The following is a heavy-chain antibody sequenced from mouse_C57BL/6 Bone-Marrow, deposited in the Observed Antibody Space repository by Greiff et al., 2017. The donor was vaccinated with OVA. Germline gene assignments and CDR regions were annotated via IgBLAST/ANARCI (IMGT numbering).Heavy chain of an antibody. CDR3: TLQLRLMDYYAMDY. D-gene: IGHD3-2*02. V-gene: IGHV1-52*01. CDR2: IDPSDSET. CDR1: GYTFTSYW. J-gene: IGHJ4*01. Sequence: VQLQQPGAELVRPGSSVKLSCKASGYTFTSYWMHWVKQRPIQGLEWIGNIDPSDSETHYNQKFKDKSTLTVDKSSSTAYMQLSSLTSEYSAVYYCTLQLRLMDYYAMDYWGQGTSVTVSS.